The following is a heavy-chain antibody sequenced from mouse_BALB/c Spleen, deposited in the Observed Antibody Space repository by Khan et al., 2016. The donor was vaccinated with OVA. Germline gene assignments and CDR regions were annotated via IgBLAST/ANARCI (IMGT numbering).Heavy chain of an antibody. CDR2: ISSGGST. Sequence: EVKLVESGGGLVKPGGSLKLSCAASGFTFSNYAMSWVRQTPEKRLEWVASISSGGSTYYPDSVKGRFTISRDNARNILYLQMSSLGSEDTAMYYCARDYWFAYWGQGTLVTVSA. CDR3: ARDYWFAY. V-gene: IGHV5-6-5*01. CDR1: GFTFSNYA. J-gene: IGHJ3*01.